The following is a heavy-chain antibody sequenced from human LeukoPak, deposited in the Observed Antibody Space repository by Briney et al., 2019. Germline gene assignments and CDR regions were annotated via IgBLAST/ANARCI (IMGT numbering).Heavy chain of an antibody. CDR2: IYTVGNT. CDR3: ARGYSYGYFDY. J-gene: IGHJ4*02. CDR1: GFTVSSNY. V-gene: IGHV3-53*01. D-gene: IGHD5-18*01. Sequence: GGSLRLSCAASGFTVSSNYMSWVRQAPGRGLEWVSVIYTVGNTYYAESVKGRFTISTDNSKNTLYLQMNSLRAEDTAVYYCARGYSYGYFDYWGQGTLVTVSS.